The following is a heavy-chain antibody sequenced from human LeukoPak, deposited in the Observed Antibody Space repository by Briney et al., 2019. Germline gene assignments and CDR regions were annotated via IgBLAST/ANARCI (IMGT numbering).Heavy chain of an antibody. D-gene: IGHD6-19*01. V-gene: IGHV3-23*01. CDR1: GFTFSSYA. J-gene: IGHJ4*02. CDR2: ISGSGGST. Sequence: GGSLRLSCAASGFTFSSYAMSWDRQAPGKGLEWVSAISGSGGSTYYADSVKGRFTISRDNSKNTLYLQMNSLRAEDTAVYYCAKDIPGYSSGWYVSLPGYWGQGTLVTVSS. CDR3: AKDIPGYSSGWYVSLPGY.